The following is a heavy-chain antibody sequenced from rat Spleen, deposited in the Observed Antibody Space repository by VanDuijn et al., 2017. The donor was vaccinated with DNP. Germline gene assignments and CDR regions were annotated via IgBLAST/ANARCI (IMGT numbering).Heavy chain of an antibody. CDR1: GFTFSDYN. Sequence: EVQLVESGGGLVQPGRSLKLSCAASGFTFSDYNMAWVRQAPKKGLEWVATIIYDGSRTYYRDSVKGRFTISRDNAKSTLYLQMDSLRSEDTATYYCATTTTEGIVSPYYFDYWGQGVMVTVSS. J-gene: IGHJ2*01. D-gene: IGHD1-11*01. V-gene: IGHV5S10*01. CDR3: ATTTTEGIVSPYYFDY. CDR2: IIYDGSRT.